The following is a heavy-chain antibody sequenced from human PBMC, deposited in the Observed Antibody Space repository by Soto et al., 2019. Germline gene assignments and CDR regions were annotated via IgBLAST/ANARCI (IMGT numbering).Heavy chain of an antibody. Sequence: QVQLVESGGGVVQPGRSLRLSCAASGFTFSSYAMHWVRQAPGKGLEWVAVISYDGSNKYYADSVKGRFTISRDNSKNTLYLQMNSLRAEDTAVYYCARDPLAVAGKRPFDYWGQGTLVTVSS. D-gene: IGHD6-19*01. J-gene: IGHJ4*02. CDR3: ARDPLAVAGKRPFDY. CDR2: ISYDGSNK. V-gene: IGHV3-30-3*01. CDR1: GFTFSSYA.